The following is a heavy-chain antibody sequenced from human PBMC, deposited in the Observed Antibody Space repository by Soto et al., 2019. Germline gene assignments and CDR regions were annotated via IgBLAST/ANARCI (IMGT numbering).Heavy chain of an antibody. CDR1: GCSISSSSYY. V-gene: IGHV4-39*02. CDR3: VRDRDLDRDMVHADL. CDR2: IYYSGNT. Sequence: SETLSLTCLFSGCSISSSSYYWGWIRQPPGKGLEWIGSIYYSGNTYYNPSLKSRVTISVDTSKNQFSLKLTSVTAADTAVYFCVRDRDLDRDMVHADLWGQGTLVTVSS. D-gene: IGHD5-18*01. J-gene: IGHJ4*01.